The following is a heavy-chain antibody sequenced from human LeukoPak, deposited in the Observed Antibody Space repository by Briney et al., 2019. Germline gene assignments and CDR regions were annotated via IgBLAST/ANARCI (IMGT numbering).Heavy chain of an antibody. CDR2: ISYDGSTK. CDR3: AGVPNVREGEWFDP. D-gene: IGHD3-16*01. V-gene: IGHV3-30*03. J-gene: IGHJ5*02. Sequence: GGSLRLSCAASGLTRSRYGMHWVRQAPGKGLEWVAVISYDGSTKNYADSVKDRFTISRDNSENTLYLLMSSLRVEDTAVYYCAGVPNVREGEWFDPWGQGTLVTVSS. CDR1: GLTRSRYG.